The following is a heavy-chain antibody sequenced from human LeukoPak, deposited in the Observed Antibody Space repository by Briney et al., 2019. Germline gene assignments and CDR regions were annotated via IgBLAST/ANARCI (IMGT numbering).Heavy chain of an antibody. Sequence: SETLSLTCTVSGGSISSSSDYWGWIRQAPGKGLEWIGSIYYHENTYYNSSLKSRVTISVDTSKNRFSLKLSSVTAADTAVYYCAREAYCGGDCYSGFDYWGQGTLVTVSS. CDR3: AREAYCGGDCYSGFDY. J-gene: IGHJ4*02. CDR2: IYYHENT. D-gene: IGHD2-21*02. V-gene: IGHV4-39*07. CDR1: GGSISSSSDY.